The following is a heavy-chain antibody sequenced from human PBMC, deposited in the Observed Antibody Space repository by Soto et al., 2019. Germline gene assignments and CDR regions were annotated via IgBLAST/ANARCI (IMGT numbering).Heavy chain of an antibody. Sequence: GGSLRLSCAASGFTFSSYGMHWVRQAPGKGLEWVAVISYDGSNKYYADSVKGRFTISRDNPKNTLYLQMNSLRAEDTAVYYCAKEGTAMVWYFDLWGRGTLVTVSS. D-gene: IGHD5-18*01. J-gene: IGHJ2*01. V-gene: IGHV3-30*18. CDR1: GFTFSSYG. CDR2: ISYDGSNK. CDR3: AKEGTAMVWYFDL.